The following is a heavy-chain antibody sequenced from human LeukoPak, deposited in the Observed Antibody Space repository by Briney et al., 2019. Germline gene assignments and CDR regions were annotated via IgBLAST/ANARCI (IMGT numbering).Heavy chain of an antibody. Sequence: ASVKVSCKASGYTFTSYDINWVRQATGQGLEWMGWMNPNSGNTGYAQKFQGRVTITRNTSISTAYMEPSSLRSEDTAVYYCARSGSYYYYYYMDVWGKGTTVTVSS. CDR1: GYTFTSYD. D-gene: IGHD3-10*01. CDR2: MNPNSGNT. J-gene: IGHJ6*03. V-gene: IGHV1-8*03. CDR3: ARSGSYYYYYYMDV.